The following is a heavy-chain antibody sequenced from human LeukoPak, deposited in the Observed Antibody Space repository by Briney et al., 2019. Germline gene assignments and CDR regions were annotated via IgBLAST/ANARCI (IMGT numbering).Heavy chain of an antibody. CDR2: IKEDGSEK. D-gene: IGHD3-3*01. CDR1: GFTFSNYW. Sequence: GGSLRLSCAASGFTFSNYWMSWVRQAPGKGLEWVANIKEDGSEKYYVDSVKGRFTISRDNAKNSLYLQMNSLRAEDTAVYYCARDEPYYDFWSGYSNNWFDPGGQGTLVTVSS. V-gene: IGHV3-7*01. CDR3: ARDEPYYDFWSGYSNNWFDP. J-gene: IGHJ5*02.